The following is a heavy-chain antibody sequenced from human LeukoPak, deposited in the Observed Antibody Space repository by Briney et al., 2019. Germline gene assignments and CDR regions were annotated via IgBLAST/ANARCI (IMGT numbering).Heavy chain of an antibody. CDR2: ISYDGSNK. Sequence: GRSLRLSCAASGFTFSSYAMHWVRQAPGKGLEWVAVISYDGSNKYYADSVKGRFTISRDNSKNTLYLQMNSLRAEDTAVYYCARGLGYDSSALLGGAFDIWAQGTMVTVS. CDR1: GFTFSSYA. V-gene: IGHV3-30-3*01. CDR3: ARGLGYDSSALLGGAFDI. D-gene: IGHD3-22*01. J-gene: IGHJ3*02.